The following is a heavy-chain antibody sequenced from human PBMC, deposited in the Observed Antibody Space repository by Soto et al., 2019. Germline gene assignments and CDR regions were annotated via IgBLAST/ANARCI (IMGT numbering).Heavy chain of an antibody. V-gene: IGHV3-23*01. J-gene: IGHJ6*02. CDR2: ISGSGGST. CDR3: AKDLLRGSGSYREYYYHGMDG. CDR1: GFTFSSYA. Sequence: PGGSLRLSCAASGFTFSSYAMTWVRQAPGKGLEWVSAISGSGGSTYYADSVKGRFTIYRDNSKNTLYLQMNSLRAEDTAVYYCAKDLLRGSGSYREYYYHGMDGWGQGTTVTVSS. D-gene: IGHD3-10*01.